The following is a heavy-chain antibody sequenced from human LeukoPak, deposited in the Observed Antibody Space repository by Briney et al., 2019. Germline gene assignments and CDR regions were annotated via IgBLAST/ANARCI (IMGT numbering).Heavy chain of an antibody. V-gene: IGHV1-2*02. J-gene: IGHJ4*02. CDR3: ARDRGYYYDSSGYYYFDY. CDR1: GYTLTELS. Sequence: ASVKVSCKVSGYTLTELSMHWVRQAPGQGLEWMGWINPNSGGTNYAQKFQGRVTMTRDTSISTAYMELSRLRSDDTAVYYCARDRGYYYDSSGYYYFDYWGQGTLVTVSS. D-gene: IGHD3-22*01. CDR2: INPNSGGT.